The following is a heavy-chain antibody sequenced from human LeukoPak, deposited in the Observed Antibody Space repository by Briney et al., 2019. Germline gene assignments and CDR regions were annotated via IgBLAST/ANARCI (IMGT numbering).Heavy chain of an antibody. CDR1: GFTFSSYI. CDR2: ISSGSTYI. Sequence: PGGSLRLSCAASGFTFSSYIINWVRQAPGKGLEWVSSISSGSTYIYFADSLKGRFTISRDNAKNSLSLQMNSLRAEDTAVYYCVREGSDAFDIWGQGTMVTVSS. CDR3: VREGSDAFDI. J-gene: IGHJ3*02. V-gene: IGHV3-21*01.